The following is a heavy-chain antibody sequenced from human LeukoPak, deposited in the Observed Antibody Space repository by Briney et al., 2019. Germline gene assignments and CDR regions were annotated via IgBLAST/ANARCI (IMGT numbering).Heavy chain of an antibody. Sequence: KTSETLSLTCAVYGGSFSSYYWGWIRQPPGKGLEWIGSIYYSGSTYYNPSLKSRVTISVDTSKNQFSLKLSSVTAADTAVYYCARRADYGDNGGFDYWGQGTLVTVSS. V-gene: IGHV4-39*01. J-gene: IGHJ4*02. CDR1: GGSFSSYY. CDR2: IYYSGST. CDR3: ARRADYGDNGGFDY. D-gene: IGHD4-17*01.